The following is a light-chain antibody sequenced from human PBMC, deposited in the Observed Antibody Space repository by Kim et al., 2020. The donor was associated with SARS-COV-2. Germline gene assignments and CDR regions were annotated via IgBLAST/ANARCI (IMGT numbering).Light chain of an antibody. CDR3: CSYAGSYTVV. J-gene: IGLJ2*01. CDR1: RSDVGGYNY. Sequence: GQSVTISCTGTRSDVGGYNYVSWYQQHPGKAPKLMIYDVSKRPSGVPDRFSGSKSGNTASLTISGLQAEDEADYYCCSYAGSYTVVFGGGTKLTVL. CDR2: DVS. V-gene: IGLV2-11*01.